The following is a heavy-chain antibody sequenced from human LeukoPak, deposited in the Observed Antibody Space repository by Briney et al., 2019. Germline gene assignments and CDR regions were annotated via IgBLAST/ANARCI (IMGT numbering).Heavy chain of an antibody. J-gene: IGHJ4*02. CDR3: ARDGTGWSRDY. CDR2: ISTDSIYI. CDR1: AFTFSSSS. V-gene: IGHV3-21*01. Sequence: PGRSLTLSCAASAFTFSSSSINWVRHGPGKRLGWVSSISTDSIYIYYADSVKGRFTISRDNDKNSLYLQMSSLRAEDTAVYYCARDGTGWSRDYWGEGTLVTVSS. D-gene: IGHD1/OR15-1a*01.